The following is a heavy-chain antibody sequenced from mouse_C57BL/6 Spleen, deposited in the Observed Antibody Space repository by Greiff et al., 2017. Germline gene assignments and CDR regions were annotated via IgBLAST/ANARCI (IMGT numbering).Heavy chain of an antibody. CDR1: GYTFTSYW. CDR3: ARTDSNYEDFDY. V-gene: IGHV1-64*01. D-gene: IGHD2-5*01. CDR2: IHPNSGST. J-gene: IGHJ2*01. Sequence: QVQLQQPGAELVKPGASVKLSCKASGYTFTSYWMHWVKQRPGQGLEWIGMIHPNSGSTNYNEKFKSKATLTVDKSSSTAYMQLSSLTSEDSAVYYCARTDSNYEDFDYWGQGTTLTVSS.